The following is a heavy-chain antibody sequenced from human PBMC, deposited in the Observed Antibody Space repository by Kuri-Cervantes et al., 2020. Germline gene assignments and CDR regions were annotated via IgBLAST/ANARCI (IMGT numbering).Heavy chain of an antibody. D-gene: IGHD5-24*01. CDR3: ARADHRDGYNLGY. CDR1: GYTFTGYY. CDR2: INPNSGGT. J-gene: IGHJ4*02. Sequence: ASVKVSCKASGYTFTGYYMHWVRQAPGQGLEWMGWINPNSGGTNYAQKFQGRVTMTRDMSISTAYMELSRLRSDDTAVYYCARADHRDGYNLGYWGQGTLVTVSS. V-gene: IGHV1-2*02.